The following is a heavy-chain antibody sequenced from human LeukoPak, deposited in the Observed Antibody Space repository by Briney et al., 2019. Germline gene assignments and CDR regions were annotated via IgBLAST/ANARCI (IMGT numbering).Heavy chain of an antibody. CDR2: ISGNGDST. D-gene: IGHD3-16*01. Sequence: GGSLRLSCAASGFTFSNYAMSWVRQAPGKGLEWVSAISGNGDSTYYADSAKGRFTISRDNSKNTPYLQMNSLRAEDTAVYYCAKYVQEAYDYVDYWGQGTLVTVSS. J-gene: IGHJ4*02. CDR3: AKYVQEAYDYVDY. V-gene: IGHV3-23*01. CDR1: GFTFSNYA.